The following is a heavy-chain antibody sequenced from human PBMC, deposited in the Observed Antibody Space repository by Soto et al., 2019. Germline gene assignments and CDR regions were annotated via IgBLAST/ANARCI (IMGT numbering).Heavy chain of an antibody. V-gene: IGHV1-18*01. Sequence: QVQLVQSGAEVKKPGASVKVSCKASGYTFTSYGISWVRQAPGQGLEGMGWISAYNGNTNYAQKLQGRVTMTTDTSTSTAYMELRSLRSDDTAVYYCALGYCSGGSCSSLDYWGQGTLVTVSS. CDR2: ISAYNGNT. J-gene: IGHJ4*02. CDR1: GYTFTSYG. CDR3: ALGYCSGGSCSSLDY. D-gene: IGHD2-15*01.